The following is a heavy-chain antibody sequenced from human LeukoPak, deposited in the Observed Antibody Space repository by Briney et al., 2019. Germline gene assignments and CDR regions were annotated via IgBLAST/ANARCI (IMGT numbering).Heavy chain of an antibody. CDR1: GFTFTNYN. CDR3: ARLYGDWFDP. V-gene: IGHV3-48*01. D-gene: IGHD4-17*01. CDR2: ISGGSGTI. J-gene: IGHJ5*02. Sequence: GGSLRLSCAASGFTFTNYNMNWVRQAPGKGLEWISYISGGSGTIYYADSVRGRFTVSRDNAKDSLWLQMDSLRVEDTAVYFCARLYGDWFDPWGPGTQVTVSS.